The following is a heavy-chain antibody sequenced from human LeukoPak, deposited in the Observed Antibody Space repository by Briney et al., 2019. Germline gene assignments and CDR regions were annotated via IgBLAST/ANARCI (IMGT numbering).Heavy chain of an antibody. V-gene: IGHV4-34*01. Sequence: PSETLSLTCAVYGGSFSGYYWSWIRQPPGKGLEWIGEINHIGSTNYNPSLKSRVTISVDTSKNQFSLKRSSVPAADTAVYYCARPLCPRGFCYFDYWGQGTLVTVSS. D-gene: IGHD2-15*01. CDR1: GGSFSGYY. J-gene: IGHJ4*02. CDR2: INHIGST. CDR3: ARPLCPRGFCYFDY.